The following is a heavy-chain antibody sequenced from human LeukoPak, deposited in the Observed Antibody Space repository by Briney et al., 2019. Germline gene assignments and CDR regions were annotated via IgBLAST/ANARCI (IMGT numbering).Heavy chain of an antibody. CDR3: AELGITMIGGV. CDR1: GFIFSSYW. J-gene: IGHJ6*04. CDR2: ISSSGSTI. Sequence: GSLRLSCEVSGFIFSSYWMSWVRQAPGKGLEWVSYISSSGSTIYYADSVKGRFTISRDNAKNSLYLQMNSLRAEDTAVYYCAELGITMIGGVWGKGTTVTISS. D-gene: IGHD3-10*02. V-gene: IGHV3-48*03.